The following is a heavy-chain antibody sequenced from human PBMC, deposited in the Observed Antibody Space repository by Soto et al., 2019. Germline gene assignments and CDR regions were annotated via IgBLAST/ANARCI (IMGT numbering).Heavy chain of an antibody. V-gene: IGHV1-69*04. CDR3: ARDPPPLGSGWFYYFDY. Sequence: SVKVSCKASGGTFSSYTISWVRQAPGQGLEWMGRIIPILGIANYAQKFQGRVAITADKSTSTAYMELSSLRSEDTAVYYCARDPPPLGSGWFYYFDYWGQGTLVTVSS. CDR1: GGTFSSYT. D-gene: IGHD6-19*01. CDR2: IIPILGIA. J-gene: IGHJ4*02.